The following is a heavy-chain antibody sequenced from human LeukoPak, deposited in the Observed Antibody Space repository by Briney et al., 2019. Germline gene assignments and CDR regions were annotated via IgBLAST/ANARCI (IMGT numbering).Heavy chain of an antibody. V-gene: IGHV4-39*07. D-gene: IGHD6-19*01. CDR3: ARPGWYYYYMDV. J-gene: IGHJ6*03. CDR2: IYYSGST. CDR1: GGSISSSSYY. Sequence: SETLSLTCTVSGGSISSSSYYWGWIRQPPGKGLEWIGSIYYSGSTYYNPSLKSRVTISVDTSKNQFSLKLSSVTAADTAVYYCARPGWYYYYMDVWGKGTTVTISS.